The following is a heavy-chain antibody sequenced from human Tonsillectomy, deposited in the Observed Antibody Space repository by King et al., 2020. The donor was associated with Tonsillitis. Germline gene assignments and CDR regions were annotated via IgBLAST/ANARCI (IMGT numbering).Heavy chain of an antibody. CDR1: GFTFSSYG. V-gene: IGHV3-33*01. J-gene: IGHJ4*02. CDR2: IWFDGSNK. Sequence: VQLVESGGGVVQPGRSLRLSCAASGFTFSSYGMHWVRQAPGKGLEWVAVIWFDGSNKFYADSVMGRFTISRDNSKNTLFLQMNSLRAEDTAVYYCARPFLYDSFGYAGVSFDSWGQGTVVTVSS. D-gene: IGHD3-22*01. CDR3: ARPFLYDSFGYAGVSFDS.